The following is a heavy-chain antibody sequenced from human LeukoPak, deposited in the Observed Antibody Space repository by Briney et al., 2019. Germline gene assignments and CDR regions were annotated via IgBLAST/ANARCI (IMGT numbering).Heavy chain of an antibody. CDR2: INTDGSST. J-gene: IGHJ4*02. Sequence: GGSLRLSCAASGFTFSSYWMHWVRQAPGKGLVWVSRINTDGSSTSYADSVKGRFTISRDNAKNTLYLQMNSLRAEDTAVYYCARRDYGDYGYYFDYWGQGTLVTVSS. CDR3: ARRDYGDYGYYFDY. D-gene: IGHD4-17*01. V-gene: IGHV3-74*01. CDR1: GFTFSSYW.